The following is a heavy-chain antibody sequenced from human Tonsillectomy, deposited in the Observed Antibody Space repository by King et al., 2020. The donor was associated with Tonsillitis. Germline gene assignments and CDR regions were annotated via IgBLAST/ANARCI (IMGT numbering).Heavy chain of an antibody. V-gene: IGHV3-30*04. CDR1: GFTFSSYA. Sequence: VQLVESGGGVVQPGRSLRLSCAASGFTFSSYAMHWVRQAPGKGLEWVAVISYDGSDKYHADSVKGRFTISRDNSKNTLYLQMNSLRAEDTALYYCARDLDYYYSSGYFYYWGQGTLVTVSS. CDR2: ISYDGSDK. J-gene: IGHJ4*02. D-gene: IGHD3-22*01. CDR3: ARDLDYYYSSGYFYY.